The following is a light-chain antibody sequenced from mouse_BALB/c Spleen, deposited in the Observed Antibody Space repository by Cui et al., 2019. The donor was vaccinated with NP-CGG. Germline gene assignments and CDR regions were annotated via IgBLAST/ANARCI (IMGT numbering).Light chain of an antibody. J-gene: IGLJ1*01. CDR2: GTN. CDR1: TGAVTTNNY. CDR3: VLWYSNHWV. V-gene: IGLV1*01. Sequence: QAFVTQVSALTTSPGETVTLTCRSSTGAVTTNNYANWVQEKPDHLFTGLIGGTNNRPPGIPARFSGSLIGDKAALTITGAQTEDEAIYFCVLWYSNHWVFGGGTKLTVL.